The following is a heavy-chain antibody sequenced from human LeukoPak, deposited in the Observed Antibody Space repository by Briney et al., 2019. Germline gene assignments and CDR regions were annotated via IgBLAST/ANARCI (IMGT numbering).Heavy chain of an antibody. V-gene: IGHV3-21*01. J-gene: IGHJ4*02. Sequence: GGSLRLSCAASGFTFSSYSMNWVRQAPGKGLEWVSSISTSGIYIYYADSLKGRFTISRDNAKNSLYLQMNSLRAEDTAVYYCARPRDGYNTYYFDYWGQGTLVTVSS. D-gene: IGHD5-24*01. CDR2: ISTSGIYI. CDR1: GFTFSSYS. CDR3: ARPRDGYNTYYFDY.